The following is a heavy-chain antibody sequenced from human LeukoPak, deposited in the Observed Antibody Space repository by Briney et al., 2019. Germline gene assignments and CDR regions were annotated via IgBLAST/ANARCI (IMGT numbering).Heavy chain of an antibody. CDR3: AGDKPDYYDRSLDAFDI. CDR2: IYHSGST. CDR1: GGSISSGGYY. V-gene: IGHV4-30-2*01. Sequence: PSETLSLTCTVSGGSISSGGYYWSWIRQPPGKGLEWIGYIYHSGSTYYNPSLKSRVTISVDRSKNQFSLKLSSVTAADTAVYYCAGDKPDYYDRSLDAFDIWGQGTMVTVSS. J-gene: IGHJ3*02. D-gene: IGHD3-22*01.